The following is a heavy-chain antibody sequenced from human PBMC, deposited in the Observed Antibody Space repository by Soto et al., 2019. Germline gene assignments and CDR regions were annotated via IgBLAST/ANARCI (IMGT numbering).Heavy chain of an antibody. V-gene: IGHV4-31*02. CDR1: GASTVSHYH. J-gene: IGHJ4*02. Sequence: SETLSLTCSVSGASTVSHYHWTWIRQPPGKGLEWMGYIFNSGTTFYNPSLTSRLSISMDTSGNHFSLELRSVTAADTAVYYCALALGPTTGLDYWGQGTLVTVS. D-gene: IGHD1-26*01. CDR3: ALALGPTTGLDY. CDR2: IFNSGTT.